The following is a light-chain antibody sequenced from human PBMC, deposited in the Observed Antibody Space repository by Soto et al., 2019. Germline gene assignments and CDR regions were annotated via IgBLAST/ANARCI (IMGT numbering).Light chain of an antibody. CDR2: KVS. J-gene: IGKJ5*01. V-gene: IGKV2-30*02. CDR1: QSLVHRDGNTD. CDR3: MQGSHWPPIT. Sequence: DVVVTQSPLSLPSTLGQASSISCRASQSLVHRDGNTDLSCFRQRPGQSPRRLIYKVSNREAGVPDRFSGSGSGTDFTLKISRVEAEDVGLYYCMQGSHWPPITFGQGTRLEIK.